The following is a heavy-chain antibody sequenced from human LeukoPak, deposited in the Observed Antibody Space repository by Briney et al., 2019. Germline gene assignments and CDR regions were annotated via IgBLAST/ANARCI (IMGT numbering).Heavy chain of an antibody. D-gene: IGHD3-3*01. CDR3: ARGGGYYDFWSGSGGEPFDP. Sequence: SETLSLTCTVSGGSISSGDYYWSWIRQPPGKGLEWIGYIYYSGSTYYHPSLKSRVTISVDTSKNQFSLKLSSVTAADTAVYYCARGGGYYDFWSGSGGEPFDPWGQGTLVTVSS. J-gene: IGHJ5*02. CDR2: IYYSGST. CDR1: GGSISSGDYY. V-gene: IGHV4-30-4*08.